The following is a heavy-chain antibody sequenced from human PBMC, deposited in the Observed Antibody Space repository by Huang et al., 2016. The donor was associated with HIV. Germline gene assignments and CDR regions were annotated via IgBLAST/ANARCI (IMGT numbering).Heavy chain of an antibody. CDR3: ARGRGTSWSFFDT. V-gene: IGHV4-34*01. J-gene: IGHJ5*02. CDR1: GDSLSGFF. Sequence: QVRLDQWGAGLLKPSETLTLSCAVYGDSLSGFFWSWIRQSPGRGLEWIGEITQRGRTNYNPSRKSRVTIAIDTSKKQFSLKLKSVTADDTSTYYCARGRGTSWSFFDTWGQGSFVTVSS. CDR2: ITQRGRT. D-gene: IGHD2-2*01.